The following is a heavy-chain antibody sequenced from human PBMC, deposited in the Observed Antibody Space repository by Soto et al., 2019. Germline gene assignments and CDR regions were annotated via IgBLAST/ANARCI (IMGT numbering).Heavy chain of an antibody. CDR2: IWYDGSNK. CDR1: GFTFSSYG. V-gene: IGHV3-33*01. CDR3: ARDAGGDYGDPNYYYYGMDV. D-gene: IGHD4-17*01. Sequence: HPGGSLRLSCAASGFTFSSYGMHWVRQAPGKGLEWVAVIWYDGSNKYYADSVKGRFTISRDNSKNTLYLQMNSLRAEDTAVYYCARDAGGDYGDPNYYYYGMDVWGQGTTVTVSS. J-gene: IGHJ6*02.